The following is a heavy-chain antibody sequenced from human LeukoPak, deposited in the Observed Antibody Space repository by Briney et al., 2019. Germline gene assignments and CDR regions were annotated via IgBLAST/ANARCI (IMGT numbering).Heavy chain of an antibody. CDR2: ISAYNGNT. V-gene: IGHV1-18*01. J-gene: IGHJ4*02. Sequence: ASVKVSCKASGYTFTSYGISWVRQAPGQGLEGMGWISAYNGNTNYAQKLQGRVTITTDTSTSTAYMELRSLRSDDTAVYYCASWAGGYSGYESLSFLDSWGQGTLVTVSS. D-gene: IGHD5-12*01. CDR1: GYTFTSYG. CDR3: ASWAGGYSGYESLSFLDS.